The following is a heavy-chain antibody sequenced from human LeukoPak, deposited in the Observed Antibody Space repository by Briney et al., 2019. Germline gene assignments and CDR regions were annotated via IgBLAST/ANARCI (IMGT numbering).Heavy chain of an antibody. CDR2: FAPEYDKT. CDR1: GNTVSELS. V-gene: IGHV1-24*01. Sequence: GASVKVSCKVSGNTVSELSMHWVRQAPGKGLEWLGGFAPEYDKTIYAQKFQGRVSMTEDTSTNTAYMELNVLTSEDTAVYYCATEWDVRGNGTTVSVSS. CDR3: ATEWDV. J-gene: IGHJ6*04.